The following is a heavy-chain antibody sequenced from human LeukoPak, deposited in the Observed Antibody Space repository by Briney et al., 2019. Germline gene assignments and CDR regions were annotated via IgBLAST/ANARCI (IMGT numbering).Heavy chain of an antibody. Sequence: SETLSLTCAVHGESFSAYFWSWIRQVPGKGLEWIGEIDHRGSTNYNPSLKSRGTISVDPSKNHFSLSLTSVAAADTATYYCASRSLTLAAARCFDAWGQGTVVTVSS. J-gene: IGHJ4*03. V-gene: IGHV4-34*01. CDR1: GESFSAYF. D-gene: IGHD6-13*01. CDR3: ASRSLTLAAARCFDA. CDR2: IDHRGST.